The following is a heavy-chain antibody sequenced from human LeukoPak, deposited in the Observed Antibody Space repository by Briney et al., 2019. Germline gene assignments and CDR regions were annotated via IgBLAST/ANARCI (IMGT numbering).Heavy chain of an antibody. CDR1: GFTFSSYA. V-gene: IGHV3-23*01. Sequence: GGSLRLSCAASGFTFSSYAMSWVRQAPGKGLEWVSAISGSGGSTYYADSVKGRFTISRDNSKNTLYLQMNSLRAEDTAVYYCAKFTGYRYDSGPDAFDIWGQGTMVTVSS. CDR3: AKFTGYRYDSGPDAFDI. CDR2: ISGSGGST. J-gene: IGHJ3*02. D-gene: IGHD3-22*01.